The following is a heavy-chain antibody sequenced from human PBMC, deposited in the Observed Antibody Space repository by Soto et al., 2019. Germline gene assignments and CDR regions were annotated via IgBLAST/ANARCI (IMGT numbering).Heavy chain of an antibody. V-gene: IGHV4-39*02. CDR1: GDSVNSNTFH. CDR2: IYYTGST. CDR3: ARDGIGATAFSGCFDY. D-gene: IGHD1-26*01. J-gene: IGHJ4*02. Sequence: PSETLSLTCTVSGDSVNSNTFHWGWIRQPPGKGLEWIGRIYYTGSTYYNPSLKSRVTISVDTSKNQFSLKLSSVTAADTAVYYCARDGIGATAFSGCFDYWGQGTLVTVSS.